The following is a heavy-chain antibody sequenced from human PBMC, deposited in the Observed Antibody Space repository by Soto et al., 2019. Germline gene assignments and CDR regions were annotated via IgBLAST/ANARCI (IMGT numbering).Heavy chain of an antibody. J-gene: IGHJ5*02. D-gene: IGHD4-17*01. CDR3: VRGAYGDYSHWFDP. CDR1: GYTFTKFD. Sequence: QMQLVQSGAEVKKPGASVRGSCKASGYTFTKFDINWVRQATGQGLEWMGWMNPNSGNTGYAQKFQGRVTMTRNTSITTAYMELSTLRSEDTAVYYCVRGAYGDYSHWFDPWGHGTLVTVSS. CDR2: MNPNSGNT. V-gene: IGHV1-8*01.